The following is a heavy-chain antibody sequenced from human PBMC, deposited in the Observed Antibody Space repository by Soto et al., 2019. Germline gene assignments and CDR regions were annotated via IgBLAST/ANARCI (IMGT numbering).Heavy chain of an antibody. V-gene: IGHV3-48*02. CDR2: FSSSSTTK. CDR3: AREGISAGFGVVIQMDV. CDR1: GFTFSSYG. J-gene: IGHJ6*02. D-gene: IGHD3-3*01. Sequence: PGGALRLSCAASGFTFSSYGMNLVRQAPGRVLECVSYFSSSSTTKYYADSVKGRFTLSRDNAKNSLYLQMNSLRDEDTAVYYCAREGISAGFGVVIQMDVWGQGTTVTVSS.